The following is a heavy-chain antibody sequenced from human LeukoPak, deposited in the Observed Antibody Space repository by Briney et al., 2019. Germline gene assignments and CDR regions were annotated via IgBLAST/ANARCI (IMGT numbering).Heavy chain of an antibody. V-gene: IGHV4-59*08. J-gene: IGHJ6*02. Sequence: SETLSLTCTVSGGSISSYYWSWIRQPPGKGLEWIGYIYYSGSTNYNPSLKSRVTISVDTSKNRFSLKLSSVTAADTAVYYCARSIAAAGTSYYGMDVWGQGTTVTVSS. D-gene: IGHD6-13*01. CDR2: IYYSGST. CDR1: GGSISSYY. CDR3: ARSIAAAGTSYYGMDV.